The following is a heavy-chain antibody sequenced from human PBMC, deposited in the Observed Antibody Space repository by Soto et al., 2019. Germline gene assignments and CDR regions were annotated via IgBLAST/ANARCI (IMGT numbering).Heavy chain of an antibody. V-gene: IGHV4-59*01. CDR3: ARRYGASFDY. CDR1: GESFSGYI. D-gene: IGHD4-17*01. Sequence: SETLSLTCGVYGESFSGYIWTWIRQTPGKGLEWIGFMYNSGSTHYNPSLKSRVTISLDTSKNQFSLKLSSVTAADTAVYYCARRYGASFDYWGQGTLVTVSS. CDR2: MYNSGST. J-gene: IGHJ4*02.